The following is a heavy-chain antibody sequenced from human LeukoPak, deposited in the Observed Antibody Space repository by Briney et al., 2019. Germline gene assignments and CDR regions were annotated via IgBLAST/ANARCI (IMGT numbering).Heavy chain of an antibody. J-gene: IGHJ4*02. D-gene: IGHD1-26*01. Sequence: GGSLRLSCAASGFTFSSYSMTWVRQAPGKGLEWVSSISSSSSYIYYADSVKGRFTISRDNAKNSLYLQMNSLRAEDTAVYYCASSPLRWEGGAYWGQGTLVTVSS. V-gene: IGHV3-21*01. CDR1: GFTFSSYS. CDR3: ASSPLRWEGGAY. CDR2: ISSSSSYI.